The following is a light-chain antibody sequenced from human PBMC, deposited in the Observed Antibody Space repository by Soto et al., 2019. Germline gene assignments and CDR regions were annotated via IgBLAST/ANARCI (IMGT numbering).Light chain of an antibody. CDR2: WAS. CDR3: QQYYTTPWP. CDR1: QNVLYSSNNKNY. Sequence: VVAQSQDTLAVSLGERATINCKSRQNVLYSSNNKNYLAWYQQKPGQPPKALIYWASTRESGVPDRFSASGSGTDFTLTISSLQAEDVAVYYCQQYYTTPWPFGQGTNV. J-gene: IGKJ1*01. V-gene: IGKV4-1*01.